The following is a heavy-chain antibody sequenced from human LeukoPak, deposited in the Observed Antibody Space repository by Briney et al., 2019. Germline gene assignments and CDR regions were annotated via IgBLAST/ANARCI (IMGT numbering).Heavy chain of an antibody. D-gene: IGHD6-19*01. V-gene: IGHV4-34*01. CDR3: ARRIGIAVAGTFRRGYYFDY. CDR1: GGSFSGYY. J-gene: IGHJ4*02. CDR2: INHSGST. Sequence: SETLSLTCAVYGGSFSGYYWSWIRQPPGKGLECIGEINHSGSTNYNPSLKTRVPIPVDTSKNQFSLKLSSVTPADPVVFSCARRIGIAVAGTFRRGYYFDYWGQGTLVTVSS.